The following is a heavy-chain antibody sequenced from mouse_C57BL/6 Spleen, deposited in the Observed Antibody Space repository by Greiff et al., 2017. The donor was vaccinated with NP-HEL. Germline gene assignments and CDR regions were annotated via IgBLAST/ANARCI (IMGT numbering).Heavy chain of an antibody. CDR3: ARSIKMDY. J-gene: IGHJ4*01. V-gene: IGHV1-50*01. CDR2: IDPSDSYT. CDR1: GYTFTSYW. Sequence: QVQLQQPGAELVKPGASVKLSCKASGYTFTSYWMQWVKQRPGQGLEWIGEIDPSDSYTNYNQKFKGKATLTVDTSSSTAYMQLSSLTSEDSAVYYCARSIKMDYGGQGTSVTVSS. D-gene: IGHD1-1*01.